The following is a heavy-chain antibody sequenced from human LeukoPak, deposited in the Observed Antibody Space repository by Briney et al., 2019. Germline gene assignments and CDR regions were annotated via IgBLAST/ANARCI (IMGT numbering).Heavy chain of an antibody. CDR2: INPNSGGT. D-gene: IGHD6-13*01. V-gene: IGHV1-2*06. J-gene: IGHJ4*02. CDR1: GYTLTDYY. Sequence: ASVKVSCKASGYTLTDYYMHWVRQAPGQGLEWMGRINPNSGGTNYAQKFQGRVTMTRDTSISTVYMELSRLRSEDTAVYYCARGPTSSRLYYFDYWGQGTLVTVSS. CDR3: ARGPTSSRLYYFDY.